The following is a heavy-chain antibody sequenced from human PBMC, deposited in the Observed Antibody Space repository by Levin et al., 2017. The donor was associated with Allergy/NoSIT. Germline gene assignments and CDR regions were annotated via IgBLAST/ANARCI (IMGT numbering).Heavy chain of an antibody. Sequence: GESLKISCAASGFTFSSYSMNWVRQAPGKGLEWVSYISNSGNTIDYADSVKGRFTISRDNAKNSLHLQMNSLRAEDTAVYYCARLRGYSYGYADYWGQGTLVTVSS. CDR3: ARLRGYSYGYADY. J-gene: IGHJ4*02. CDR1: GFTFSSYS. D-gene: IGHD5-18*01. CDR2: ISNSGNTI. V-gene: IGHV3-48*01.